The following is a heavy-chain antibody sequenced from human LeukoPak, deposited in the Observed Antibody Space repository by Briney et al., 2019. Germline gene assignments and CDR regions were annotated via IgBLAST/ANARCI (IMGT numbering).Heavy chain of an antibody. V-gene: IGHV3-30*02. CDR3: AKDPQLYSSGWYFDY. D-gene: IGHD6-19*01. J-gene: IGHJ4*02. CDR2: IRYDGSNQ. CDR1: GFTFSSYG. Sequence: PGGSLRLSCAASGFTFSSYGMHWLRQAPGKGLEWVAFIRYDGSNQYYAASVKGRFTISRDNSKNTLYLQMNSLRAEDTAVYYCAKDPQLYSSGWYFDYWGQGTLVTVSS.